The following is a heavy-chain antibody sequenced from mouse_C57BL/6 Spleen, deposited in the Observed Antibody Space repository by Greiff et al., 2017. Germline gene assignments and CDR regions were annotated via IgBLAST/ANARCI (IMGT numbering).Heavy chain of an antibody. D-gene: IGHD1-1*01. CDR3: AREDDYGSSYDLDC. Sequence: QVQLQQSGAELVKPGASVKLSCKASGYTFTSYWMHWVKQRPGHGLEWIGRIDPTSGGTKYNEKLKSKATLTVDKASSTAYMQLSSLTSEDSAIYFCAREDDYGSSYDLDCWGQGATVTVA. CDR1: GYTFTSYW. V-gene: IGHV1-72*01. J-gene: IGHJ4*01. CDR2: IDPTSGGT.